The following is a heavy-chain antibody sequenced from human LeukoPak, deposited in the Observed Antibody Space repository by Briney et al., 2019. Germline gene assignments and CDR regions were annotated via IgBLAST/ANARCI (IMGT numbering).Heavy chain of an antibody. Sequence: PGGSLRLSCAASGFTFSSYSMNWVRQAPGKGLEWVSSISSSSSYIYYADSVKGRFTISRDNSKNTLYLQMNSLRAEDTAVYYCARGRGYSSLTKYWYFDLWGRGTLVTVSS. CDR1: GFTFSSYS. V-gene: IGHV3-21*01. CDR2: ISSSSSYI. D-gene: IGHD5-18*01. J-gene: IGHJ2*01. CDR3: ARGRGYSSLTKYWYFDL.